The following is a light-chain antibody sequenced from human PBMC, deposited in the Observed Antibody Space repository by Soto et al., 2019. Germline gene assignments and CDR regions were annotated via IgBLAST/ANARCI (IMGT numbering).Light chain of an antibody. CDR2: AAS. CDR3: QQAYSTPRT. Sequence: DIQMTQSPSSLSASVGDRVTMTCRASQTICSYLNWYQQKPVKAPNILIYAASSLQSGVPSRLSGSGSGTDFPLTINSLQPEDFSIYYCQQAYSTPRTFGQGPKVEIK. V-gene: IGKV1-39*01. J-gene: IGKJ1*01. CDR1: QTICSY.